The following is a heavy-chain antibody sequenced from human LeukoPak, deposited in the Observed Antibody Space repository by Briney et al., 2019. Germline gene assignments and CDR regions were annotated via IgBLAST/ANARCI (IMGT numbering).Heavy chain of an antibody. J-gene: IGHJ4*02. D-gene: IGHD3-22*01. CDR3: ARGRIRRGYSGWGDFDY. Sequence: PSETLSLTCAVYGGSFSGYYWSWIRQPPGKGLEWIGEINHSGSTNYNPSLKSRVTISVDTSKNQFSLKLSSVTAADTAVYYCARGRIRRGYSGWGDFDYWGQGTLVTVSS. V-gene: IGHV4-34*01. CDR2: INHSGST. CDR1: GGSFSGYY.